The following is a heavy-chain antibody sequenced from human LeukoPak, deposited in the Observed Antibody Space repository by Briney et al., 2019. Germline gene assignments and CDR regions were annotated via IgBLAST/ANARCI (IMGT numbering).Heavy chain of an antibody. CDR3: ARDPSRGYTYGYGDY. CDR2: INQDGTEK. Sequence: PGGSLRLSGAASGFSFSSYWMNWFRQPPGKGLEWVANINQDGTEKYYVDSVKGRFTISRDNAKKSLYLQMNSLRAEDTGVYYCARDPSRGYTYGYGDYWGQGILVTVSS. CDR1: GFSFSSYW. D-gene: IGHD5-18*01. V-gene: IGHV3-7*01. J-gene: IGHJ4*02.